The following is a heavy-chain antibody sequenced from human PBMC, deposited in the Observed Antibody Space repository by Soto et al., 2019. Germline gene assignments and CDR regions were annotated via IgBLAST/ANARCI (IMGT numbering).Heavy chain of an antibody. CDR2: ISWNSGSI. V-gene: IGHV3-9*01. Sequence: GGSLRLSCAASGFTFDDYAMHWVRQAPGKGLEWVSGISWNSGSIGYADSVKGRFTISRDNAKNSLYLQMNSLTADDTAVYYCARDNNGLQYWGQGTRVTVSS. D-gene: IGHD2-8*01. CDR3: ARDNNGLQY. J-gene: IGHJ4*02. CDR1: GFTFDDYA.